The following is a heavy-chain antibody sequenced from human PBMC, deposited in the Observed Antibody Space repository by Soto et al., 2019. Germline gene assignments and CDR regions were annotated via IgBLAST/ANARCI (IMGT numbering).Heavy chain of an antibody. CDR1: GFTFGAFA. J-gene: IGHJ2*01. Sequence: SRRISCAASGFTFGAFAMAWVRQRPGNGLEWVSSLSGGGGSTYYNNSVRGRFTISRDNSNSTLFLQMNNLRAEDTAVYFCAKNHISSTVGTRHWSPDFPGRGTFVCGSS. CDR2: LSGGGGST. D-gene: IGHD2-21*01. CDR3: AKNHISSTVGTRHWSPDF. V-gene: IGHV3-23*01.